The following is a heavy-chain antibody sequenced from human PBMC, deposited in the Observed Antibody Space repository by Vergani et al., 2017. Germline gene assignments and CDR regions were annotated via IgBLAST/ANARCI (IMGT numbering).Heavy chain of an antibody. D-gene: IGHD1-26*01. CDR1: GFTFGDYA. CDR3: TRVVGADDY. V-gene: IGHV3-49*04. Sequence: EVQLVESGGGLVQPGRSLRLSCTASGFTFGDYAMSWVRQAPGKGLEWVGFIRSKAYGGTTEYAASVKGRFTISREDSKSIAYLQMNSLKTEDTAVYYCTRVVGADDYWGQGTLVTVSS. CDR2: IRSKAYGGTT. J-gene: IGHJ4*02.